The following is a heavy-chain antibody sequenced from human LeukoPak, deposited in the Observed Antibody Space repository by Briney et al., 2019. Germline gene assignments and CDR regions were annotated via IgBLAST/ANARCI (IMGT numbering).Heavy chain of an antibody. CDR2: IYHSGST. D-gene: IGHD3-3*01. V-gene: IGHV4-38-2*02. CDR1: GYSISSGYY. Sequence: SETLSLTCTVSGYSISSGYYWGWIRQPPGKGLEWIGSIYHSGSTYYNPSLKSRVTISVDTSKNQFSLKLSSVTAADTAVYYCARGYRYYDFWSGYQNWFDPWGQGTLVTVSS. J-gene: IGHJ5*02. CDR3: ARGYRYYDFWSGYQNWFDP.